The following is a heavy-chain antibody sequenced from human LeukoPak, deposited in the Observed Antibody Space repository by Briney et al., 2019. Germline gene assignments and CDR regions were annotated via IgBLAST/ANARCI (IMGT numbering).Heavy chain of an antibody. CDR3: ARDPRSSGYCSGGSCSDWFDP. V-gene: IGHV4-31*03. CDR2: ISYSGST. Sequence: SQTLSLTCTVSGGSISSGGYYWSWIRQHPGEGLEWIGYISYSGSTNYNPSLKSRVTISVDTSKNQFSLKLSSVTAADTAVYYCARDPRSSGYCSGGSCSDWFDPWGQGTLVTVSS. D-gene: IGHD2-15*01. CDR1: GGSISSGGYY. J-gene: IGHJ5*02.